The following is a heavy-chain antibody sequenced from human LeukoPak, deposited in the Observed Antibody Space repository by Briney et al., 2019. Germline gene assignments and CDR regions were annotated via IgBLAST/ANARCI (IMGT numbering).Heavy chain of an antibody. Sequence: SETLSLTCAVYGGSFSGYYWSWIRQPPNKGLEWIGEINHSGDTNYNPSLKSQVTISVDTSRNHFSLKVTSVTAADTAVYYCARRVHYGDYFDYWGQGTLVTVSS. CDR1: GGSFSGYY. CDR2: INHSGDT. J-gene: IGHJ4*02. D-gene: IGHD4-17*01. V-gene: IGHV4-34*01. CDR3: ARRVHYGDYFDY.